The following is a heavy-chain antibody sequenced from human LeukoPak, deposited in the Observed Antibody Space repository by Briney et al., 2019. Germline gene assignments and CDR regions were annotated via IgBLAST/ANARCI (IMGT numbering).Heavy chain of an antibody. CDR3: TRDRFGDFWSGYPDY. CDR1: GFTFSDYA. Sequence: GGSLRLSCTASGFTFSDYAMSWVRQAPGKGLEWVGFIRSKAYGGTTEYAASVKGRFTISRDDSKSIAYLQMNSLKTEDTAVYYCTRDRFGDFWSGYPDYWGQGTLVTVSS. CDR2: IRSKAYGGTT. D-gene: IGHD3-3*01. J-gene: IGHJ4*02. V-gene: IGHV3-49*04.